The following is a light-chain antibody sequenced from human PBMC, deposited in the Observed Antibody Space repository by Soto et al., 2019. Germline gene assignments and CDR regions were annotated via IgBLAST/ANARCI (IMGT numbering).Light chain of an antibody. J-gene: IGLJ3*02. CDR3: SSYTSSSTWV. Sequence: QSALTQPASVSGSPGQSITISCTGTSSDVGAYNYVSWYQQHPGKALKLMIYEVRNRPSGVSDRFSGSRSGNTASLTISGLQAEDESDYYCSSYTSSSTWVFGGGTKLTVL. CDR1: SSDVGAYNY. CDR2: EVR. V-gene: IGLV2-14*01.